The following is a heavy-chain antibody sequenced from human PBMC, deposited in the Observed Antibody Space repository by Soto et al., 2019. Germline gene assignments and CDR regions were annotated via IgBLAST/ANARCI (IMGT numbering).Heavy chain of an antibody. CDR3: ASQEMATKNVDAFDI. J-gene: IGHJ3*02. Sequence: GESLKISCKGSGYSFTSYWIGWVRQMPGKGLECMGIIYPGDSDTRYSPSFQGQVTISADKSISTAYLQWSSLKASDTAMYYCASQEMATKNVDAFDIWGRGTMVTVSS. CDR1: GYSFTSYW. D-gene: IGHD5-12*01. CDR2: IYPGDSDT. V-gene: IGHV5-51*01.